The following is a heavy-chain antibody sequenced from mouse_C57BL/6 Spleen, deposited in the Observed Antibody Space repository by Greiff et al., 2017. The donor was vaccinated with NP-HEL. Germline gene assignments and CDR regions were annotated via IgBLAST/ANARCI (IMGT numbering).Heavy chain of an antibody. V-gene: IGHV5-17*01. Sequence: EVKVVESGGGLVKPGGSLKLSCAASGFTFSDYGMHWVRQAPEKGLEWVAYISSGSSTIYYADTVKGRFTISRDNAKNTLFLQMTSLRSEDTAMYYCAREIYYGSPYAMDYWGQGTSVTVSS. CDR1: GFTFSDYG. CDR3: AREIYYGSPYAMDY. CDR2: ISSGSSTI. D-gene: IGHD1-1*01. J-gene: IGHJ4*01.